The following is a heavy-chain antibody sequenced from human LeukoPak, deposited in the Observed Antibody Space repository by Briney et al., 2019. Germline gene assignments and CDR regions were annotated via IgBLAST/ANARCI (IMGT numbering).Heavy chain of an antibody. J-gene: IGHJ4*02. CDR1: GFTFSSHA. CDR2: ISHDGSKE. D-gene: IGHD2-8*02. V-gene: IGHV3-30*04. Sequence: GRSLRLSCEASGFTFSSHAMHWVRQTPGKGLEWVAVISHDGSKEYYRDSVEGRFTISRDKSTSTLYLQMNSLRREDTAVYYCARDRGYFLDTGTSWIHDYWGQGTLVIVSS. CDR3: ARDRGYFLDTGTSWIHDY.